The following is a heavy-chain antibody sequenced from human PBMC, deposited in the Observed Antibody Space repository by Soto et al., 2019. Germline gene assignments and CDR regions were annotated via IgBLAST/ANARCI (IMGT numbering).Heavy chain of an antibody. Sequence: QVHLVQSGVEVKTPGASVKVSCQASGYTFFTYDISWVRQAPGQGLEWMGWISTYSGDTKYAQKFQGRVTMTTDASTTTAYLELRSLXXXDTAVYYCARHHGPTTSENWFDPXXXGXLVXVXS. CDR2: ISTYSGDT. J-gene: IGHJ5*02. CDR1: GYTFFTYD. D-gene: IGHD5-12*01. V-gene: IGHV1-18*01. CDR3: ARHHGPTTSENWFDP.